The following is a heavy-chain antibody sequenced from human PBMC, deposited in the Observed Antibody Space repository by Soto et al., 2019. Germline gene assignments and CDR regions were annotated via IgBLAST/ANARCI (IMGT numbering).Heavy chain of an antibody. CDR1: GGSISSGGYS. CDR2: IYYSGST. D-gene: IGHD6-13*01. V-gene: IGHV4-30-2*05. J-gene: IGHJ5*02. CDR3: ARERPDGSRLAP. Sequence: SETLSLTCAVSGGSISSGGYSWSWIRQPPGKGLEWIGYIYYSGSTYYNPSLKSRVTISVDTSKNQFSLKLSSVTAADTAVYYCARERPDGSRLAPWGQGTLVTVSS.